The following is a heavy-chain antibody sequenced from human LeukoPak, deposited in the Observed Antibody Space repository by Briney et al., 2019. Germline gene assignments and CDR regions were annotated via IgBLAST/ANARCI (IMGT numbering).Heavy chain of an antibody. Sequence: SETLSLTCAVYGGSFSGYYWSWIRQPPGKGLEWIGEINHSGSANYNPSLKSRVTISVDTSKNQFSLKLSSVTAADTAVYYCARGEAFWSGYYIRRYYYYMDVWGKGTTVTVSS. V-gene: IGHV4-34*01. CDR1: GGSFSGYY. D-gene: IGHD3-3*01. CDR3: ARGEAFWSGYYIRRYYYYMDV. J-gene: IGHJ6*03. CDR2: INHSGSA.